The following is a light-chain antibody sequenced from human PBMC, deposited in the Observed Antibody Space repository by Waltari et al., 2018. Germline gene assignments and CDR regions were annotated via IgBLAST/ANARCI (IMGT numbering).Light chain of an antibody. J-gene: IGKJ4*01. CDR1: QSVSSN. CDR3: QQYNNWPLT. CDR2: GAS. V-gene: IGKV3-15*01. Sequence: EIVMTQSPATLSVSPGERATLSCRASQSVSSNLAWYQQKPGQAPRLLIYGASTRATGIPARFSGSGSGTEFTLXISSLQSEDFAVYYCQQYNNWPLTFGGGTKVEIK.